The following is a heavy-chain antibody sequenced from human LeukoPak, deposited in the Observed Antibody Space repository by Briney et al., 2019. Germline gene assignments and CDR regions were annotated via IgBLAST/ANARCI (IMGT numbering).Heavy chain of an antibody. V-gene: IGHV3-23*01. J-gene: IGHJ4*02. CDR1: GFTFSDYA. Sequence: GGSLRLSCAASGFTFSDYAMTWIRQAPGKGLEWVSTISGSGISTYFADSVKGRFTISRDNSGNTLFLQMNSLRAEDTALFYCAKGDNNILTGYYNSFDSWGQGTLVTVSS. CDR3: AKGDNNILTGYYNSFDS. D-gene: IGHD3-9*01. CDR2: ISGSGIST.